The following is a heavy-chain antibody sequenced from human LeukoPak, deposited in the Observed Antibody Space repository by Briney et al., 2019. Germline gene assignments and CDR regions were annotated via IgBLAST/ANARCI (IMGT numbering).Heavy chain of an antibody. J-gene: IGHJ4*02. CDR3: ARVAEYSSGWYDPFDY. Sequence: ASVKVSCKASGYSFTSYAMNWVRQAPGQGLEWMGWINTNTGNPTYAQGFTGRCVFSLDTSVSTAYLQISSLRAEDTAVYSCARVAEYSSGWYDPFDYWGQGTLVTVSS. D-gene: IGHD6-19*01. CDR1: GYSFTSYA. CDR2: INTNTGNP. V-gene: IGHV7-4-1*02.